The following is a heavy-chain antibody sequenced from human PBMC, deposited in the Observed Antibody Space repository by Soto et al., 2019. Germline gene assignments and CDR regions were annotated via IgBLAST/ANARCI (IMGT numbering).Heavy chain of an antibody. D-gene: IGHD5-18*01. J-gene: IGHJ4*02. V-gene: IGHV4-39*01. CDR2: IFSSGTT. CDR1: GDSIGSGNKY. CDR3: ARHCRVDTAMAIDY. Sequence: SETLSLTCTVSGDSIGSGNKYWSWIRQAPGKGLEWIGYIFSSGTTYYNPSLKSRVTISVDTSKNQFSLKLSSVTAADTAVYYCARHCRVDTAMAIDYWGQGTLVTVSS.